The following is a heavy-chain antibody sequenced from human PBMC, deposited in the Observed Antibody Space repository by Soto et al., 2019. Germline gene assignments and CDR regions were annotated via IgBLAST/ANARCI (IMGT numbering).Heavy chain of an antibody. CDR2: IYYSGST. D-gene: IGHD3-22*01. J-gene: IGHJ3*02. CDR1: GGSISSGGYY. Sequence: KPSETLSLTCTVSGGSISSGGYYWSWIRQHPGKGLEWIGYIYYSGSTYYNPSLKSRVTISVDTSKNQFSLKLSSVTAADTAVYYCARDRGYDSSGYLGAFDIWGQGTMVTVS. V-gene: IGHV4-31*03. CDR3: ARDRGYDSSGYLGAFDI.